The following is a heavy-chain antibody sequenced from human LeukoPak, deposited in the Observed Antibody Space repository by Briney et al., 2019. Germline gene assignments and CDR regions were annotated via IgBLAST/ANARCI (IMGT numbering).Heavy chain of an antibody. CDR2: IYYSGSI. D-gene: IGHD2/OR15-2a*01. J-gene: IGHJ5*02. Sequence: SETLSLTCAVSGYSISSSNWWGWIRQPPGKGLEWIGYIYYSGSIYYNPSLKSRVTMSVDTSKNQFSLKLSSVTAADTAVYYCARLAVWANIGWRKIHNWFDPWGQGTLVTVSS. V-gene: IGHV4-28*05. CDR3: ARLAVWANIGWRKIHNWFDP. CDR1: GYSISSSNW.